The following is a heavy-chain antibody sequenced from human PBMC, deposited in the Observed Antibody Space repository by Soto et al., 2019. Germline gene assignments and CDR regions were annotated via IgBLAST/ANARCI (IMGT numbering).Heavy chain of an antibody. J-gene: IGHJ5*02. CDR2: ISAYNGNT. D-gene: IGHD2-2*01. V-gene: IGHV1-18*01. CDR3: ARGYCSSTSCYHWFDP. Sequence: ASVKVSCKDSGYTYTSNGISWVRQATGQGLEWMGWISAYNGNTNYAQKLQGRVTMTTDTSTSTAYMELRSLRSDDTAVYYCARGYCSSTSCYHWFDPWGQGTLVTVSS. CDR1: GYTYTSNG.